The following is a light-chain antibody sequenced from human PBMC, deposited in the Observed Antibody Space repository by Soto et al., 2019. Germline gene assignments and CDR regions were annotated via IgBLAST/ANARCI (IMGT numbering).Light chain of an antibody. J-gene: IGKJ5*01. CDR2: GAS. V-gene: IGKV3-20*01. CDR1: QSVSSSY. CDR3: QRYGGSPPIT. Sequence: EIVLTQSPGSLSLSPGERATLSCRASQSVSSSYLAWYQQKPGQAPRLLMYGASSRTTGIPDRFSGSGSGTDFTLTISRLEPDDFAVYYCQRYGGSPPITFGQGTRLEIK.